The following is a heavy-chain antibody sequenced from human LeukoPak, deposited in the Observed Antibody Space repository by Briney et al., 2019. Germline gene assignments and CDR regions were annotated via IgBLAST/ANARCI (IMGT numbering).Heavy chain of an antibody. CDR2: IKSKIHGGTI. CDR3: TTSPVPGIDY. J-gene: IGHJ4*02. Sequence: PGGSLRLSCAASGFTFDKAWMTWVRQAPGKGVEWVGRIKSKIHGGTIDYAAPVKGRFTISRDDSENTVYLQMSSLRTEDTAMYYCTTSPVPGIDYWGQGTLVTVSS. D-gene: IGHD6-19*01. CDR1: GFTFDKAW. V-gene: IGHV3-15*01.